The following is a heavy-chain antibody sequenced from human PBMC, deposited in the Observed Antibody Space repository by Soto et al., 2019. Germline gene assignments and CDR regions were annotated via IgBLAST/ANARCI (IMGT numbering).Heavy chain of an antibody. Sequence: GGSLRLSCPASGFTFSSYAMSGVRQAPGKGLEWVSAISGSGGSTYYADSVKGRFTISRDNSKNTLYLQMNSLRAEDTAVYYCAKGVYYDFWSGYLTFDYWGQGTLVTVSS. CDR1: GFTFSSYA. CDR2: ISGSGGST. CDR3: AKGVYYDFWSGYLTFDY. V-gene: IGHV3-23*01. D-gene: IGHD3-3*01. J-gene: IGHJ4*02.